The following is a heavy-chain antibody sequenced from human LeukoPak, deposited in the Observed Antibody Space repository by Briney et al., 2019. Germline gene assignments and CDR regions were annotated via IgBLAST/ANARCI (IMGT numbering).Heavy chain of an antibody. V-gene: IGHV4-59*08. CDR1: GGSISSYY. Sequence: PSETLSLTCTVSGGSISSYYWSWIRQPPGKGLEWIGYIYYSGSTNYNPSLKSRVTISVDTSKNQFSLKLSSVTAADTAVCYCARHYYDILTGPNPDAFDIWGQGTMVTVSS. CDR3: ARHYYDILTGPNPDAFDI. CDR2: IYYSGST. D-gene: IGHD3-9*01. J-gene: IGHJ3*02.